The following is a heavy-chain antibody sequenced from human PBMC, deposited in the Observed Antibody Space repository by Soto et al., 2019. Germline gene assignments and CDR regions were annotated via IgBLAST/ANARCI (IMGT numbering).Heavy chain of an antibody. D-gene: IGHD5-12*01. Sequence: GGSLRLSCAASGFTFSDYYMSWIRQAPGKGLEWVSYISSSGSTIYYADSVKGRFTISRDNAKNSLYLQMNSLRAEDTAVYYCAGEVGKEHSGYVPGDAFDIWGQGTMVTVSS. CDR3: AGEVGKEHSGYVPGDAFDI. CDR2: ISSSGSTI. CDR1: GFTFSDYY. J-gene: IGHJ3*02. V-gene: IGHV3-11*01.